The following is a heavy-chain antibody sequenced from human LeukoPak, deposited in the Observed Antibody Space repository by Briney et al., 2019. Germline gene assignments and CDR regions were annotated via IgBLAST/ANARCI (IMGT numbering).Heavy chain of an antibody. V-gene: IGHV3-7*01. CDR3: ARVPNRRITIFGVVIKAPPGDY. CDR2: IKQDGSEK. J-gene: IGHJ4*02. Sequence: GGSLRLSSAPSRFTFSIYWMSWVRQAPGKGHEWVANIKQDGSEKYYVDSVKGRFTISRDNAKNSLYLQMNSLRAEDTAVYYCARVPNRRITIFGVVIKAPPGDYWGQGTLVTVSS. D-gene: IGHD3-3*01. CDR1: RFTFSIYW.